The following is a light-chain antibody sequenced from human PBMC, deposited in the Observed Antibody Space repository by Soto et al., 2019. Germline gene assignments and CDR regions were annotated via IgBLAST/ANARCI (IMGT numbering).Light chain of an antibody. Sequence: AIQMTQSPSSLSSSVGDRVTITCRASQDIRNDLGWYQHKPGKAPTLLIYNASSLQSGVPSRFNGSGSGTDFTLTISSLQPEDSATYYCLQADSYPRTFGPGTKVDVK. CDR2: NAS. V-gene: IGKV1-6*01. CDR1: QDIRND. J-gene: IGKJ3*01. CDR3: LQADSYPRT.